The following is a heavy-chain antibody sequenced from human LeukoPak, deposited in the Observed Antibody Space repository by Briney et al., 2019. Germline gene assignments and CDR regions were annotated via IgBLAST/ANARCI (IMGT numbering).Heavy chain of an antibody. D-gene: IGHD1-1*01. CDR3: ARSETGTTSGRFYYFYMDV. Sequence: PGGSLRLSCAASGFTFSDSFMSWVRQAPGKGLEWLSYISHSGITTYYADSVKGRFTISKDNAKNSLYLQMNSLSVEDTAVYFCARSETGTTSGRFYYFYMDVWDKGTTVTVSS. CDR1: GFTFSDSF. V-gene: IGHV3-11*04. CDR2: ISHSGITT. J-gene: IGHJ6*03.